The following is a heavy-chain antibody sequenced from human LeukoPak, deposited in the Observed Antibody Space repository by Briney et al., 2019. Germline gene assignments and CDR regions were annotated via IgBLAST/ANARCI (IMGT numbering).Heavy chain of an antibody. CDR1: GFTFSSYE. J-gene: IGHJ4*02. CDR3: ASSGYDSSGCPIDY. CDR2: ISSSGSTI. D-gene: IGHD3-22*01. Sequence: GGSLRLSCAASGFTFSSYEMNWVRQAPGKGLEWVSYISSSGSTIYYADSVKGRFTISRDNAKNSLYLQMNSLRAEDTAVYYCASSGYDSSGCPIDYWGQGTLVTVSS. V-gene: IGHV3-48*03.